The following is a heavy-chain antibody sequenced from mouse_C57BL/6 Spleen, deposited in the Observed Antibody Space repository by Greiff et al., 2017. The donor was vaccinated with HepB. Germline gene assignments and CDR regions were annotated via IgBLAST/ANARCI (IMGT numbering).Heavy chain of an antibody. V-gene: IGHV1-59*01. D-gene: IGHD1-1*02. Sequence: QVQLQQPGAELVRPGTSVKLSCKASGYTFTSYWMHWVKQRPGQGLEWIGVIDPSDSYTNYNQKFKGKATLTVDTSSSTAYIQLSSLTSEDSAVYYCARLWDENAWFAYWGRGTLVTVSA. CDR3: ARLWDENAWFAY. CDR1: GYTFTSYW. J-gene: IGHJ3*01. CDR2: IDPSDSYT.